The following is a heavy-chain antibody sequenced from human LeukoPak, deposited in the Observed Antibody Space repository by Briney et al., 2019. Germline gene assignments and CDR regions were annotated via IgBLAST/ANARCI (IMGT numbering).Heavy chain of an antibody. V-gene: IGHV4-59*01. J-gene: IGHJ5*02. CDR1: GGSISSYY. CDR3: ATGYCTNGVCDHNWFDP. D-gene: IGHD2-8*01. CDR2: IYYSGST. Sequence: SETLSLTCTVSGGSISSYYWSWIRQPPGKGLEWIGYIYYSGSTNYNPSLKSRITISVDTSKNQFSLKLSSVTAADTAVYCCATGYCTNGVCDHNWFDPWGQGTLVTVSS.